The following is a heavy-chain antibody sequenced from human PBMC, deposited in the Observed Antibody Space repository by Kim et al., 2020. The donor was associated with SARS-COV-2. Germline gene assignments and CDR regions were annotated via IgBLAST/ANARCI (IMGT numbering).Heavy chain of an antibody. CDR2: ISYDGSNK. J-gene: IGHJ6*02. V-gene: IGHV3-33*05. CDR3: ASFHYYGSGSYYIIDAVEVTYLPHYYYYGMDV. D-gene: IGHD3-10*01. Sequence: GGSLRLSCAASGFTFSSYGMHWVRQAPGKGLEWVAVISYDGSNKYYADSVKGRFTISRDNSKNTLYLQMNSLRAEDTAVYYCASFHYYGSGSYYIIDAVEVTYLPHYYYYGMDVWGQGTTVTVSS. CDR1: GFTFSSYG.